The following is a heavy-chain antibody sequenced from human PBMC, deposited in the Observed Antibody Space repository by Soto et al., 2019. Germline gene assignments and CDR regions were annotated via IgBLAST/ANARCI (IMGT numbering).Heavy chain of an antibody. CDR1: GFTFSNFW. V-gene: IGHV3-74*01. Sequence: PGGSLRLSCAASGFTFSNFWVHWVRQAPGKGLVWVSRINSDGSRTNYADSVRGRFTISRDNAKNTLYLQMNSLRAEDTAVYYCARDGKPFYFDYWGQGTLVTVSS. J-gene: IGHJ4*02. CDR2: INSDGSRT. CDR3: ARDGKPFYFDY.